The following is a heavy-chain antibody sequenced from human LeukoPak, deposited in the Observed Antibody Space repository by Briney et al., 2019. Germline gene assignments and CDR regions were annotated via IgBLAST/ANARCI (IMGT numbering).Heavy chain of an antibody. CDR2: IIPILGIA. V-gene: IGHV1-69*04. Sequence: SVKVSCKASGGTFSSYAISWVRQAPGQGLEWMGRIIPILGIANYAQKFQGRVTITADKSTSTAYMGLSSLRSEDTAVYYCARVPPGYYDSSGYPYYFDYWGQGTLVTVSS. CDR1: GGTFSSYA. CDR3: ARVPPGYYDSSGYPYYFDY. D-gene: IGHD3-22*01. J-gene: IGHJ4*02.